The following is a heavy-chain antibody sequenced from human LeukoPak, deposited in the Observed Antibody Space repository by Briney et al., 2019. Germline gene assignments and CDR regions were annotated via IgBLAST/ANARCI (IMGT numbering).Heavy chain of an antibody. D-gene: IGHD1-26*01. Sequence: GASVTVSFTASGYTFTAYYMHWVRQAPGQGHEWMGWINPNSGGTNYSQKFQSRVTMTRDTSISTAYMELSRLRSDDTAVYYCAMDIVGALCYFDYWGQGTLVTVSS. CDR2: INPNSGGT. CDR3: AMDIVGALCYFDY. J-gene: IGHJ4*02. CDR1: GYTFTAYY. V-gene: IGHV1-2*02.